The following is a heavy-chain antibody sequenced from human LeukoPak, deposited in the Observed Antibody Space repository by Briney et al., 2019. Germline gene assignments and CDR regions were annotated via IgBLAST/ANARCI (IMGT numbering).Heavy chain of an antibody. CDR1: GFTFSSYA. V-gene: IGHV3-23*01. CDR3: AKDRYYDFWSGYFSY. Sequence: GRSLRLSCAASGFTFSSYAMSWVRQAPGKGLEWVSAISGSGGSTYYADSVKGRFTISRDNSKNTLYLQMNSLRAEDTAVYYCAKDRYYDFWSGYFSYWGQGTLVTVSS. J-gene: IGHJ4*02. D-gene: IGHD3-3*01. CDR2: ISGSGGST.